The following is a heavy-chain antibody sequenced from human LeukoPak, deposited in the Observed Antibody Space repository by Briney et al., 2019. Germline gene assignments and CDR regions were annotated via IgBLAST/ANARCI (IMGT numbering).Heavy chain of an antibody. CDR1: GYTFTGYY. J-gene: IGHJ4*02. CDR2: INPSGGST. D-gene: IGHD3-22*01. CDR3: AREYWYYDSSGYYSFSLGY. Sequence: ASVKVSCKASGYTFTGYYMHWVRQAPGQGLEWMGIINPSGGSTSYAQKFQGRVTMTRDTSTSTVYMELSSLRSEDTAVYYCAREYWYYDSSGYYSFSLGYWGQGTLVTVSS. V-gene: IGHV1-46*01.